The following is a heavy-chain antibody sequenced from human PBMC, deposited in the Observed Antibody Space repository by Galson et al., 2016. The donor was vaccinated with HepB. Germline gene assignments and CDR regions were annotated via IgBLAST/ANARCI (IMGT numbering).Heavy chain of an antibody. V-gene: IGHV3-21*01. CDR3: VKSTVRHLRYSGMDV. Sequence: SLRLSCAASGFIFSDYSMSWVRQAPGKGLEWVSSTGTGSTYKYYADSVKGRFTISRDDAQNSPFLQMNSLRVEDTAVYYCVKSTVRHLRYSGMDVWGQGTTVTVSS. CDR2: TGTGSTYK. CDR1: GFIFSDYS. D-gene: IGHD4-11*01. J-gene: IGHJ6*02.